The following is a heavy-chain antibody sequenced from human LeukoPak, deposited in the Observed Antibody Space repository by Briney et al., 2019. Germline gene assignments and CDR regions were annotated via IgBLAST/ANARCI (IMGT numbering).Heavy chain of an antibody. D-gene: IGHD3-10*01. Sequence: PGGSLRLSCAASGFTFSSYSMNWVRQAPGKGLEWVSYISSSSSTIYYADSVKGRFTISRDNAKNSLYLQMNSLRAEDTAVYYCARAQGLLWFGELGAGDELDYWGQGTLVTVSS. CDR1: GFTFSSYS. J-gene: IGHJ4*02. CDR3: ARAQGLLWFGELGAGDELDY. CDR2: ISSSSSTI. V-gene: IGHV3-48*01.